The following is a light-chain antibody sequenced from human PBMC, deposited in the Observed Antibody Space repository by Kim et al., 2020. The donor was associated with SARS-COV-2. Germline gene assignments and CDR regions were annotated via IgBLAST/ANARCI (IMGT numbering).Light chain of an antibody. V-gene: IGKV1-6*01. CDR1: QGISDH. CDR2: AAT. Sequence: AIQMTQSPSSLSASIGDRVTITCRASQGISDHLGWYQQKPGKAPKLLIYAATSIIRGVPSRFSGSGSGTDFTLTIRSLQPEDFATYYCLQDYSYPWTFGQGTKV. J-gene: IGKJ1*01. CDR3: LQDYSYPWT.